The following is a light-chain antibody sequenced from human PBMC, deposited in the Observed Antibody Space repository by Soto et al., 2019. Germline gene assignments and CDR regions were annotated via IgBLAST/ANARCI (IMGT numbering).Light chain of an antibody. CDR3: QQYGSSRWT. CDR2: GAS. V-gene: IGKV3-20*01. Sequence: EIVLTQSPGTLSLSPGERATLSCRASQSVSSTYLAWYQQKPGQAPGLLLYGASNRASGIPDRFSGSGSGTDFTLTISRLEPEDFALYYCQQYGSSRWTFGQGTKVDIK. CDR1: QSVSSTY. J-gene: IGKJ1*01.